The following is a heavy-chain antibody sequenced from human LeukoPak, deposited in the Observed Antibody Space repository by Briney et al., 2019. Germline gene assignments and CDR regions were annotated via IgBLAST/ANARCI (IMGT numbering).Heavy chain of an antibody. Sequence: ASVKVSCKASGGTFSSYAISWVRQAPGQGLEWMGGIIPIFGTANYAQKFQGRVTITADESTSTAYMELSSLRSEDTAVYYCAKDGVWGSYRKYFDYWGQGALVTVSS. CDR1: GGTFSSYA. V-gene: IGHV1-69*13. J-gene: IGHJ4*02. CDR2: IIPIFGTA. D-gene: IGHD3-16*02. CDR3: AKDGVWGSYRKYFDY.